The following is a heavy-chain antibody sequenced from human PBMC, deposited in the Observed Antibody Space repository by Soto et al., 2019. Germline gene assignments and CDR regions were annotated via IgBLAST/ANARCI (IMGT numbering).Heavy chain of an antibody. D-gene: IGHD1-20*01. V-gene: IGHV2-5*02. CDR2: IYWDDDE. J-gene: IGHJ3*02. CDR3: ARFITGAFDM. CDR1: GFSLSSSGVG. Sequence: QITLKESGPTLVKPTQTLTLTCTFSGFSLSSSGVGVGWIRQPPGKALEWLALIYWDDDERYSPSLRSRLTNTTDTSKNRVSLTMTEMDCVHMAIYYSARFITGAFDMWGQGTMVIVSS.